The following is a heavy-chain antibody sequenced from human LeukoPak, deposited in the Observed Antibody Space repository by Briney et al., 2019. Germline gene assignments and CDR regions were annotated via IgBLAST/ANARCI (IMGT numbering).Heavy chain of an antibody. V-gene: IGHV4-34*01. Sequence: TSETLSLTCAVYGGSFSGYYWNWIRQPPGKGLEWIGEINHSGSTNYNPSLKSRVTISVDTSKNQFSLKLSSVTAADTAVYYCARQAHWVLFAFDIWGQGTMVTVSS. J-gene: IGHJ3*02. CDR1: GGSFSGYY. CDR2: INHSGST. D-gene: IGHD7-27*01. CDR3: ARQAHWVLFAFDI.